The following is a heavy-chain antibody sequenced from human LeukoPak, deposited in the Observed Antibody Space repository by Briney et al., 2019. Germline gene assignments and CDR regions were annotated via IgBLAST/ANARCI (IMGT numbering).Heavy chain of an antibody. D-gene: IGHD2-2*02. V-gene: IGHV1-2*02. CDR3: ARVSYPLRSVVVPAAIRGGWFDP. CDR1: GYTFTGYY. J-gene: IGHJ5*02. Sequence: GASVKVSFKASGYTFTGYYMHWVRQAPGQGLEWMGWINPNSGGTNYAQKFQGRVTMTRDTSISTAYMELSRLRSDDTAVYYCARVSYPLRSVVVPAAIRGGWFDPWGQGTLVTVSS. CDR2: INPNSGGT.